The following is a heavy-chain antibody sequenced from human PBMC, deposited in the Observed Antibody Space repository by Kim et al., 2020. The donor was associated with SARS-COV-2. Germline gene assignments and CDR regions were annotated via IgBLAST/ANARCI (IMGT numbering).Heavy chain of an antibody. D-gene: IGHD3-22*01. Sequence: SETLSLTCTVSGGSISSSSYYWGWIRQPPGKGLEWIGSIYYSGSTYYNPSLKSRVTISVDTSKNQFSLKLSSVTAADTAVYYCASHYYDSSGYYSPDYWGQEPWSPSPQ. J-gene: IGHJ4*01. CDR2: IYYSGST. V-gene: IGHV4-39*01. CDR3: ASHYYDSSGYYSPDY. CDR1: GGSISSSSYY.